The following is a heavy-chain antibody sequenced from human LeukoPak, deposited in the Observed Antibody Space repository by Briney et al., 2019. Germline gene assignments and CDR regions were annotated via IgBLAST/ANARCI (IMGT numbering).Heavy chain of an antibody. CDR2: IYPGDSDT. J-gene: IGHJ4*02. V-gene: IGHV5-51*01. Sequence: GESLKISCKGSGYAFTTYWIGWVRQMPGKGLEWMGIIYPGDSDTRYSPSFQGQVTISVDKSISTAYLQWSSLKASGTAMYYCAIRAVSSSSSWYVFGDWGQGTLVTVSS. CDR3: AIRAVSSSSSWYVFGD. D-gene: IGHD6-13*01. CDR1: GYAFTTYW.